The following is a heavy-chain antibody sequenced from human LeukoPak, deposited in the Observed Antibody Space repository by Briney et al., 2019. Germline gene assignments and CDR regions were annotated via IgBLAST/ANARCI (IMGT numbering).Heavy chain of an antibody. D-gene: IGHD1-1*01. Sequence: ASVKVSCTASGYTFTSYGISWVRQAPGQGLEWMGWISAYNGNTNYAQKLQGRVTMTTDTSTSTAYMELRSLRSEDTAVYYCATTIGTTGWFDPWGQGTLVTVSS. CDR3: ATTIGTTGWFDP. CDR1: GYTFTSYG. CDR2: ISAYNGNT. J-gene: IGHJ5*02. V-gene: IGHV1-18*01.